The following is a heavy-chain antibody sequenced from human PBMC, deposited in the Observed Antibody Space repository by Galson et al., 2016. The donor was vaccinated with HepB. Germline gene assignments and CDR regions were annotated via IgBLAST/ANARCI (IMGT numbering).Heavy chain of an antibody. CDR3: AIGDFLGIPCYDY. V-gene: IGHV4-39*07. CDR1: GGSVTSNTYY. J-gene: IGHJ4*02. CDR2: IYQSGST. D-gene: IGHD2-21*01. Sequence: ETLSLTCTVSGGSVTSNTYYWGWVRQPPGKGLEWIGSIYQSGSTYYNPSLKSRVTISVDPSKIRFSLKLTSVTAADTAVYYCAIGDFLGIPCYDYWGQGTLVIVSS.